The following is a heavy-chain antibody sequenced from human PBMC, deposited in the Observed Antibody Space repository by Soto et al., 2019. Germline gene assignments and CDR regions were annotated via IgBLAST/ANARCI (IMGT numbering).Heavy chain of an antibody. CDR3: AKDAGSTEYFFAS. CDR1: GFTFRTYA. J-gene: IGHJ4*02. CDR2: ISHDGSNT. Sequence: QVQVVESGGGVVQPGRSLRLSCEASGFTFRTYAIHWVRQAPGKGLGWVAVISHDGSNTDYGDSVKGRFTISRDNSKSTLSLQMNSLRPEDTGVYYCAKDAGSTEYFFASWGQGTLVSVSS. V-gene: IGHV3-30*18.